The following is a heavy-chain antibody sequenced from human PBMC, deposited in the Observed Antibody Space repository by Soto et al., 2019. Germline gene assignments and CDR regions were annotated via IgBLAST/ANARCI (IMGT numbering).Heavy chain of an antibody. Sequence: QVQLVESGGRVVQPGRSLRLSCAASGFTFRTFAMHWVRQAPGKGLEWVAVISNDGSIKYFLDSVKGRFTISRDNSNNALALQMDSLRAEDTAVYYCARDKKPFNWGPPFLKSCYCGMDVWGQGTTVTVSS. V-gene: IGHV3-30-3*01. CDR3: ARDKKPFNWGPPFLKSCYCGMDV. J-gene: IGHJ6*02. CDR2: ISNDGSIK. CDR1: GFTFRTFA. D-gene: IGHD7-27*01.